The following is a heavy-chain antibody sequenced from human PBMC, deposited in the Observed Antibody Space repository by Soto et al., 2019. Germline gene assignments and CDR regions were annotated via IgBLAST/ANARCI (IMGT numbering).Heavy chain of an antibody. V-gene: IGHV4-31*03. J-gene: IGHJ3*02. CDR3: ARVEPWFGEDAFDI. CDR1: GGSISSGGYY. Sequence: SETLSLTCTVSGGSISSGGYYWSWIRQHPGKGLEWIGYIYYSGSTYYNPSLKSRVTISVDTSKNQFSLKLSSVTAADTAVYYCARVEPWFGEDAFDIWGQGTMVTVSS. CDR2: IYYSGST. D-gene: IGHD3-10*01.